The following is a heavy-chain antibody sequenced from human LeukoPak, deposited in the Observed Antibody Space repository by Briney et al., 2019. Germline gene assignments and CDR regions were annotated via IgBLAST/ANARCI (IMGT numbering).Heavy chain of an antibody. D-gene: IGHD1-26*01. J-gene: IGHJ2*01. CDR2: STGGST. V-gene: IGHV3-23*01. CDR3: AKGALGAAYWYFDV. Sequence: GGSLRLSCAASGFSFSRYAMSWVRQAPGKGLEWVSASTGGSTYYPDSVKGRFTVSRDNSKNTLYLQLNSLIVEGTAVYYCAKGALGAAYWYFDVWGRGTLVSVSS. CDR1: GFSFSRYA.